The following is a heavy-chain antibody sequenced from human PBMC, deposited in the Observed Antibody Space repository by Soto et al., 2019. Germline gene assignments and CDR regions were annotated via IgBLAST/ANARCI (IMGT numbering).Heavy chain of an antibody. D-gene: IGHD3-9*01. V-gene: IGHV3-21*01. CDR3: ARVEGRYSSSVGMDV. CDR1: GFSLSAYS. CDR2: ITGSGGYI. J-gene: IGHJ6*02. Sequence: GESLKISCEVFGFSLSAYSVNWVRQPPGKGLEWVSTITGSGGYIYYADSVKGRFTFSKDTARSSLYLQLNSLRAEDTAVYYCARVEGRYSSSVGMDVWGQGTTVTVSS.